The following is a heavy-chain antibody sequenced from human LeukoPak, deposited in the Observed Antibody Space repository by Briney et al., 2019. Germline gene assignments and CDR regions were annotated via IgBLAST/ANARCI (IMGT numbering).Heavy chain of an antibody. CDR1: GFTFSSYG. Sequence: PGGSLRLSCAASGFTFSSYGMNWVRQAPGKGLEWVSSISSSSSYIYYADSVKGRFTISKDNAKNSLYLQMNGLRAEDTAVYYCLPTPSLMGAVDYWGQGTLVTVSS. V-gene: IGHV3-21*01. D-gene: IGHD1-26*01. CDR2: ISSSSSYI. J-gene: IGHJ4*02. CDR3: LPTPSLMGAVDY.